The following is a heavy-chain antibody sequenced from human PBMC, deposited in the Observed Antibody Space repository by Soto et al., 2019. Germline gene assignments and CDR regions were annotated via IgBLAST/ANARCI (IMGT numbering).Heavy chain of an antibody. D-gene: IGHD3-10*01. CDR3: ARDFRGRITYYFDY. V-gene: IGHV3-7*05. Sequence: GGSLRLSCAASGFTFSSYWMSWVRQAPGKGLEWVANIKQDGSEKYYVDSVKGRFTISRDNAKNSLYLQMNSLRAEDTAVYYCARDFRGRITYYFDYWGQGTLVTVSS. CDR2: IKQDGSEK. J-gene: IGHJ4*02. CDR1: GFTFSSYW.